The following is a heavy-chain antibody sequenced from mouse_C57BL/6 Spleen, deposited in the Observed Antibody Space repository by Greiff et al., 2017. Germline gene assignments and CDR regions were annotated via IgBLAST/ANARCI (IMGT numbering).Heavy chain of an antibody. V-gene: IGHV1-61*01. CDR1: GYTFTSYW. CDR3: ARFPYYGSSYGYFDV. Sequence: QVQLKQPGAELVRPGSSVKLSCKASGYTFTSYWMDWVKQRPGQGLEWIGNIYPSDSETHYNQKFKDKATLTVDKSSSTAYMQLSSLTSEDSAVYYCARFPYYGSSYGYFDVWGTGTTVTVSS. D-gene: IGHD1-1*01. J-gene: IGHJ1*03. CDR2: IYPSDSET.